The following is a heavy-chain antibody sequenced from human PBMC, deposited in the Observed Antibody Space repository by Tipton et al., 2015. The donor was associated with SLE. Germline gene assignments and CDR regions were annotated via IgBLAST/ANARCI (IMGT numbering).Heavy chain of an antibody. CDR2: IYYSGST. J-gene: IGHJ4*02. CDR1: GGSISSHY. D-gene: IGHD2-15*01. Sequence: TLSLTCTVSGGSISSHYWSWIRQPPGKGLEWIGFIYYSGSTNYNPSLKSRVTISVDTSKNQFSLTLNSMTAADTAVYYCARGTNYCSSGTCYYQLFDYWGQGTLVTVSS. V-gene: IGHV4-59*08. CDR3: ARGTNYCSSGTCYYQLFDY.